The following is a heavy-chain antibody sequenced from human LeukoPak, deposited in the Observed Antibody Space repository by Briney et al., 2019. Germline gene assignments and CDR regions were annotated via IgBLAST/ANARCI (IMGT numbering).Heavy chain of an antibody. J-gene: IGHJ4*02. CDR1: GFTVSSNY. D-gene: IGHD2-2*02. CDR3: AKGKSRYCSSTSCYTIDY. CDR2: IYSGGST. Sequence: GGSLRLSCAASGFTVSSNYMSRVRQAPGKGLEWVSVIYSGGSTYYADSVKGRFTISRDNAKNSLYLQMNSLRAEDMALYYCAKGKSRYCSSTSCYTIDYWGQGTLVTVSS. V-gene: IGHV3-53*05.